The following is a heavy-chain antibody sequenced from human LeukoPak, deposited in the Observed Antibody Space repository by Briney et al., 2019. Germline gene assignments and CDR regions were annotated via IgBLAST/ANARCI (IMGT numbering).Heavy chain of an antibody. D-gene: IGHD3-10*01. J-gene: IGHJ4*02. Sequence: SESLSLTCTVSGGSISSYYWSWIRQPPGKGLEWIGYIYYSGSTNYNPSLKSRVTISVDTPKNQFSLKLSSVTAADPAVYYCATIYYYGSGYYFDYWGQGTLVTVPS. V-gene: IGHV4-59*01. CDR3: ATIYYYGSGYYFDY. CDR2: IYYSGST. CDR1: GGSISSYY.